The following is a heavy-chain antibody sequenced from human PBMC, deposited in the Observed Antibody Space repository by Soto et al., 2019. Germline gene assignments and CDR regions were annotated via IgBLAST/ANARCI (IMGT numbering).Heavy chain of an antibody. CDR3: ARVERITMVRGVICAFDI. CDR2: ISSSSSTI. D-gene: IGHD3-10*01. J-gene: IGHJ3*02. V-gene: IGHV3-48*01. Sequence: EVQLVESGGGLVQPGGSLRLSCAASGFTFSSYSMNWVRQAPGKGLEWVSYISSSSSTIYYADSVKGRFSISRDNAKNSLYLQMNSLRAEDTAVYYCARVERITMVRGVICAFDIWGQGTMVTVSS. CDR1: GFTFSSYS.